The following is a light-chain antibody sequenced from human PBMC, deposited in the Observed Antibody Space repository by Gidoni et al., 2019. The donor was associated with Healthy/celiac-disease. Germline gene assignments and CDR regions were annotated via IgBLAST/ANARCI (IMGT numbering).Light chain of an antibody. CDR1: QSVSSY. J-gene: IGKJ2*01. Sequence: DIVLTQSPATLSLSPGERATLSCRASQSVSSYLAWYQQKPGQAPRLLIYDASNRATGIPARFSGSGSGTDFTLTISSLEPEDFAVYYCQQRSNWPPGYTFGQGTKVEIK. CDR2: DAS. V-gene: IGKV3-11*01. CDR3: QQRSNWPPGYT.